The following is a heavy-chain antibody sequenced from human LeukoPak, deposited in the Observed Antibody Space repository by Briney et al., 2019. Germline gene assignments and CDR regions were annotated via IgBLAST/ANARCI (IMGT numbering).Heavy chain of an antibody. CDR1: GGSISSYY. Sequence: SETLSLTCTVSGGSISSYYWSWVRQPAGKGLEWIGRIYTSGSTNYNPSLKSRVTMSVDTSKNQFSLKLSSVTAADTAVYYCARIRHSSGWYNYYGMDVWGQGTTVTVSS. CDR2: IYTSGST. CDR3: ARIRHSSGWYNYYGMDV. J-gene: IGHJ6*02. D-gene: IGHD6-19*01. V-gene: IGHV4-4*07.